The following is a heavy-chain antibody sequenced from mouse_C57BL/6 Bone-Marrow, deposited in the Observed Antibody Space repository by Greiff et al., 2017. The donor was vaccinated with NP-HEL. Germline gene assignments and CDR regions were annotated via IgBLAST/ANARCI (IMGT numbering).Heavy chain of an antibody. CDR2: IYPYNGVS. D-gene: IGHD2-1*01. Sequence: EVKLQESGPELVKPGASVKISCKASGYSFTGYYMHWVKQSHGNILDWIGYIYPYNGVSSYNQQFKGKATLPVDKSSSTAYMELRSLTSEDSAVYYCARRSSLLWSPDYFGYWGQGTTLTVSS. CDR3: ARRSSLLWSPDYFGY. CDR1: GYSFTGYY. J-gene: IGHJ2*01. V-gene: IGHV1-31*01.